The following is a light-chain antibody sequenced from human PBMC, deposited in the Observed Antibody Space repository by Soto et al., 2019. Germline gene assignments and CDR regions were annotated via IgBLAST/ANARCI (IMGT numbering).Light chain of an antibody. CDR2: AAS. CDR3: QQSYSTLIT. V-gene: IGKV1-39*01. CDR1: QSISSY. Sequence: IHITKKTSSLSASVGDRVTITCLASQSISSYLNWYQQKPGKALKLLIYAASSLQSGVPSRSSGSGSGTDFTLTISSLQPEDFATYYCQQSYSTLITFGQGTRLEIK. J-gene: IGKJ5*01.